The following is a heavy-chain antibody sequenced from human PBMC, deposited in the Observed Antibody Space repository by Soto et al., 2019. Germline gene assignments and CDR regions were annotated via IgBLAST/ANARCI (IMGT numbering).Heavy chain of an antibody. V-gene: IGHV1-3*01. CDR2: INAGNGNT. J-gene: IGHJ3*02. CDR1: GYTFTSYA. CDR3: ARESVVIMVYAIWEGHDAFDI. D-gene: IGHD2-8*01. Sequence: ASVKVSCKASGYTFTSYAMHWVRQAPGQRLEWMGWINAGNGNTKYSQKFQGRVTITRDTSTSTVYMELSSLRSEDTAVYYCARESVVIMVYAIWEGHDAFDIWGQGTMVTVSS.